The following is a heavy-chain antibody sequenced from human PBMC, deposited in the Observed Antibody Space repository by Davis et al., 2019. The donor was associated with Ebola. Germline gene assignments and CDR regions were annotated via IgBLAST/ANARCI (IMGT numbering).Heavy chain of an antibody. J-gene: IGHJ5*02. V-gene: IGHV3-23*01. CDR1: GFTFSSYA. CDR2: ISGSGGST. D-gene: IGHD3-10*01. CDR3: ARSGVWFGELLYSESWFDP. Sequence: LSLTCAASGFTFSSYAMSWVRQAPGKGLEWVSAISGSGGSTYYADSVKGRFTISRDNSKNTLYLQMNSLRAEDTAVYYCARSGVWFGELLYSESWFDPWGQGTLVTVSS.